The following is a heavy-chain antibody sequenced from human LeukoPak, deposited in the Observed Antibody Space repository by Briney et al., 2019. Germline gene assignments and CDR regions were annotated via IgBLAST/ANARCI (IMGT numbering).Heavy chain of an antibody. CDR1: GYTVTCYD. J-gene: IGHJ5*02. D-gene: IGHD3-10*01. CDR2: MNPNSGGT. V-gene: IGHV1-2*02. CDR3: ARDWGYYGSGSYWRPYNWFDP. Sequence: ASVKLSFTAAGYTVTCYDMHWVRQAPGQGHGWMGWMNPNSGGTTYAQQSQGRVTMTRDTSISTAYMELRRLRSDDSAVYYCARDWGYYGSGSYWRPYNWFDPWGQGTLVTVSS.